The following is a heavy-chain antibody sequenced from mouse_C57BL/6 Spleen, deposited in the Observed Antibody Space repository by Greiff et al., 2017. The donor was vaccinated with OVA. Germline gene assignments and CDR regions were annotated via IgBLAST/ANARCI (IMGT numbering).Heavy chain of an antibody. CDR3: ANYYYGSALDY. CDR2: ISYDGSN. D-gene: IGHD1-1*01. CDR1: GYSITSGYY. V-gene: IGHV3-6*01. Sequence: EVKLQESGPGLVKPSQSLSLTCSVTGYSITSGYYWNWIRQLPGNKLEWMGYISYDGSNNYNPSIKNLISITRDTSKNKFFRKLNSVTTEDTATDSCANYYYGSALDYWGQGTTLTVSS. J-gene: IGHJ2*01.